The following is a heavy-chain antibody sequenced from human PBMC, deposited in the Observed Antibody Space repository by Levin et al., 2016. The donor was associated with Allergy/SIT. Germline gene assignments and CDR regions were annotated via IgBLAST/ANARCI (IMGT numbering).Heavy chain of an antibody. Sequence: SETLSLTCTVSGGSVSSGSYYWSWIRQPPGKGLEWIGYIYYSGSTNYNPSLKSRVTISVDTSKNQFSLKLSSVTAADTAVYYCARDHYDILTGYYRSSMDVWGQGTTVTASS. J-gene: IGHJ6*02. CDR1: GGSVSSGSYY. D-gene: IGHD3-9*01. CDR3: ARDHYDILTGYYRSSMDV. CDR2: IYYSGST. V-gene: IGHV4-61*01.